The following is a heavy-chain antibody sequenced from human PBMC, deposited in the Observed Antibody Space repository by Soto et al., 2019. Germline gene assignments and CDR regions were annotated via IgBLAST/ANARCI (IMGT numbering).Heavy chain of an antibody. D-gene: IGHD6-19*01. CDR1: GVSISPYY. CDR3: ARQEYTSGWYPFDY. J-gene: IGHJ4*02. CDR2: IYYTGKT. Sequence: QVQLQESGPGLVKPSETLSLTCTVSGVSISPYYWSWIRQPPGKGLEWIGYIYYTGKTYYNPSLKSRVTISVDTSKNQFSLKLSSVTAADTAVYYCARQEYTSGWYPFDYWGQGTQVTVSS. V-gene: IGHV4-59*01.